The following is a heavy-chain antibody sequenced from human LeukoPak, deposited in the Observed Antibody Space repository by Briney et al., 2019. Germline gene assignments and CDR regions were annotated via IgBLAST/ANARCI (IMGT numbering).Heavy chain of an antibody. CDR2: IYHSGST. CDR1: GYSISSGYY. D-gene: IGHD2-2*01. CDR3: AGGLDCSSTSCPFDY. Sequence: PSETLSLTCTVSGYSISSGYYWGWIRQPPGKGLEWIGSIYHSGSTYYKPSLKSRVTISVDTSKNQFSLKLSSVTAADTAVYYCAGGLDCSSTSCPFDYWGQGTLVTASS. V-gene: IGHV4-38-2*02. J-gene: IGHJ4*02.